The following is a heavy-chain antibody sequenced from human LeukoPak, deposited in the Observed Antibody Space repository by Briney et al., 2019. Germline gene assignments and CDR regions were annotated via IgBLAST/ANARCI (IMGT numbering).Heavy chain of an antibody. CDR1: GDSISSTSYY. CDR2: IYYRGNT. CDR3: VRITDVLETASRYYHYMDV. J-gene: IGHJ6*03. Sequence: PSETLSLTCTVSGDSISSTSYYWGWIRQPPGKGLRWIGSIYYRGNTYYSPSLKSRVTISLDTSRNQFSLRLSSVTAADTAVYYCVRITDVLETASRYYHYMDVWGKGTTVTVSS. D-gene: IGHD1-20*01. V-gene: IGHV4-39*07.